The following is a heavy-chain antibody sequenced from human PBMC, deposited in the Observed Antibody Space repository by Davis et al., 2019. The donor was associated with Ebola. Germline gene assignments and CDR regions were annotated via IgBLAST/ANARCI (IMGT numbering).Heavy chain of an antibody. CDR1: RFTFSSYS. Sequence: GESLKISCAASRFTFSSYSMNWVRQAPGKGLEWVSSISSSGSYIYYADSVKGRCTISRDNAKNSLYLQMHSLRAEDTAVYYCARGYGTFDYWGQGTLVTVSS. D-gene: IGHD4-17*01. V-gene: IGHV3-21*01. CDR2: ISSSGSYI. J-gene: IGHJ4*02. CDR3: ARGYGTFDY.